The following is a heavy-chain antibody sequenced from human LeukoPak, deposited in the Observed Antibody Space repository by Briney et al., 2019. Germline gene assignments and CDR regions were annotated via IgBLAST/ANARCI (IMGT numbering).Heavy chain of an antibody. CDR1: GFTFSDHY. D-gene: IGHD6-13*01. CDR3: AAAAGYRFDS. CDR2: ISDIGSKT. J-gene: IGHJ3*02. V-gene: IGHV3-11*03. Sequence: GGSLRLSCGASGFTFSDHYMNWVRQAPGKGLEWVSYISDIGSKTNYADSVKGRFTISRDNAKNSLYLQMNSLRAEDTAVYYCAAAAGYRFDSWGRGTMVTVSS.